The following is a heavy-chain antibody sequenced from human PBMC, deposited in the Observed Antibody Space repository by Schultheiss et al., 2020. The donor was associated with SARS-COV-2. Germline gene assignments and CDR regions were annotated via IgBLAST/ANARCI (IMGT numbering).Heavy chain of an antibody. CDR2: ISYDGSNK. V-gene: IGHV3-30*07. Sequence: GESLKISCAASGFTFSSYAMHWVRQAPGKGLEWVAVISYDGSNKYYADSVKGRFTISRDNSKNTLCLQMNSLRAEDTAVYSCAKGLFLGVSSGFPIDHWGQGTLVTVSS. CDR1: GFTFSSYA. CDR3: AKGLFLGVSSGFPIDH. D-gene: IGHD3-22*01. J-gene: IGHJ4*02.